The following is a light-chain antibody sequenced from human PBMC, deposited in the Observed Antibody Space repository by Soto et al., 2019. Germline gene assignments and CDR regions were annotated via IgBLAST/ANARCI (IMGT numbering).Light chain of an antibody. CDR2: DVS. CDR3: SSWTISSTHLYV. V-gene: IGLV2-14*03. J-gene: IGLJ1*01. CDR1: SSDIGGYNH. Sequence: QSVLTQPASVSGSPGQSISISCTGTSSDIGGYNHVSWYQQHPGKAPKLMIYDVSNRPSGVSNRFSGSKSGNTASLTISGLQAEDEADYYCSSWTISSTHLYVFGTGTKVTVL.